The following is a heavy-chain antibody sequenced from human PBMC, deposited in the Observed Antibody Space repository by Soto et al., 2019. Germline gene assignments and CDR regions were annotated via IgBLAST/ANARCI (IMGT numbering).Heavy chain of an antibody. CDR2: IYHSGST. J-gene: IGHJ4*02. D-gene: IGHD6-19*01. V-gene: IGHV4-38-2*01. CDR1: DYPISSGYY. CDR3: ARVSSGPPPH. Sequence: SATLSLTCAVSDYPISSGYYWGWIRPPPGKGLEWIGSIYHSGSTYYNPSLKSRVTISVDTSKNQFSLKLSSVTAADTAVYYCARVSSGPPPHWGQGTLVTFSS.